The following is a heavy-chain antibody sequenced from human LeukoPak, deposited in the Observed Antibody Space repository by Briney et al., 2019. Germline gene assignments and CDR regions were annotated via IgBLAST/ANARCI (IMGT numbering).Heavy chain of an antibody. D-gene: IGHD5-12*01. CDR2: IYTSGST. J-gene: IGHJ6*02. CDR3: ASSQWLASYYYYGMDV. CDR1: GGSIGSYY. V-gene: IGHV4-4*07. Sequence: SETLSLTCTVSGGSIGSYYWSWIRQPAGKGLEWIGRIYTSGSTNYNPSLKSRVTMSVDTSKNQFSLKLSSVTAADTAVYYCASSQWLASYYYYGMDVWGQGTTVTVSS.